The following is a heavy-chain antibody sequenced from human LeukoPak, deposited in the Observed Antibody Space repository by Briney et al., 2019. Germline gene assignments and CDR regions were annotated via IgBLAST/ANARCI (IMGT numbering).Heavy chain of an antibody. CDR3: ARDATRLAHLDY. V-gene: IGHV3-48*01. Sequence: GGSLRLSCAASGFTFSSYSMNWVRQAPGKGLEWVSCISSSSSTIYYADSVKGRFTISRDNAKNSLYLQMNSLRAEDTAVYYCARDATRLAHLDYWGQGTLVTVSS. CDR1: GFTFSSYS. J-gene: IGHJ4*02. CDR2: ISSSSSTI.